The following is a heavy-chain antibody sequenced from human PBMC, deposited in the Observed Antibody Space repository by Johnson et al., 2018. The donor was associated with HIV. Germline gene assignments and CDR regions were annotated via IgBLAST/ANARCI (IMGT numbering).Heavy chain of an antibody. CDR3: AKERSGSYSGADAFDI. Sequence: VQLVESGGGVVQPGRSLRLSCAASAFTFSSYGMHWVRQAPGKGLEWVSGINWNGGSTGYADSVKGRFTISRDNAKNSLYLQMNSLRAEDTAVYYCAKERSGSYSGADAFDIWGQGTMVTVSS. V-gene: IGHV3-20*04. CDR1: AFTFSSYG. CDR2: INWNGGST. J-gene: IGHJ3*02. D-gene: IGHD1-26*01.